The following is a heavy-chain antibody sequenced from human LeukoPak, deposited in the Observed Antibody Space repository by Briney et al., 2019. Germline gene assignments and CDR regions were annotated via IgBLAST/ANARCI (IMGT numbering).Heavy chain of an antibody. CDR3: ARDQGMGNIDY. D-gene: IGHD1/OR15-1a*01. CDR2: IYSSGNT. Sequence: SETLSLTCTVSGGSISSGSYYWSWIRHPAGKGLEWIGRIYSSGNTHYNPSLKSRVTISLDTSKNQFSLKLNSVTAADTAVYYCARDQGMGNIDYWGQGTLVTVSS. J-gene: IGHJ4*02. V-gene: IGHV4-61*02. CDR1: GGSISSGSYY.